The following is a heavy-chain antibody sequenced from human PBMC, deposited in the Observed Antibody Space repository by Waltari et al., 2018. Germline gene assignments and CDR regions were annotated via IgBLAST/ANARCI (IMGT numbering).Heavy chain of an antibody. CDR1: GFTFSSYI. J-gene: IGHJ6*03. CDR3: ARSGPPYYYYYYMDV. D-gene: IGHD2-8*02. CDR2: ISSSSSTI. Sequence: EVQLVESGGGLVQPGGSLRLSCAASGFTFSSYIMNWVRQAPGKGLEWVSYISSSSSTIYYADSVKGRFTISRDNAKNSLYLQMNSLRAEDTAVYYCARSGPPYYYYYYMDVWGKGTTVTVSS. V-gene: IGHV3-48*04.